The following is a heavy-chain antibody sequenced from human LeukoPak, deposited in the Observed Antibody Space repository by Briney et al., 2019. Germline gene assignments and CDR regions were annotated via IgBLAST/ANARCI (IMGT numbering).Heavy chain of an antibody. Sequence: HPGRSLRLSCAASGFTFSSYGMHWVHQAPGKGLEWVAVIWYDGSNKYYADSVKGRFTISRDNSKNTLYLQMNSLRVEDTAVYYCAKIRFLEEGVFDIWGQGTMVTVSS. V-gene: IGHV3-33*06. D-gene: IGHD3-3*01. CDR2: IWYDGSNK. CDR1: GFTFSSYG. J-gene: IGHJ3*02. CDR3: AKIRFLEEGVFDI.